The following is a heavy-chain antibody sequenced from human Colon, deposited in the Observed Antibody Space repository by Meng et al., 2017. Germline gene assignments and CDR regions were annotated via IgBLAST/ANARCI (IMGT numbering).Heavy chain of an antibody. V-gene: IGHV4-31*03. Sequence: VQLPGSGPGLVKPSQTLSLPSTVSGGSISSGGYYWSWIRQYPGKGLEWIGYIYYSGSTYYNPSLKSRVTISVDTSKNQFSLKLSSVTAADTAVYYCGRGGDYYDGSGYPIDFWGQGTLVTVSS. J-gene: IGHJ4*02. D-gene: IGHD3-22*01. CDR2: IYYSGST. CDR3: GRGGDYYDGSGYPIDF. CDR1: GGSISSGGYY.